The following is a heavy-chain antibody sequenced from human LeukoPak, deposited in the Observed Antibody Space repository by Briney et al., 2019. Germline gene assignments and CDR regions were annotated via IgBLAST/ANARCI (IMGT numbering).Heavy chain of an antibody. CDR3: ATVGDYTWGSYNDY. CDR2: IYHSGST. D-gene: IGHD3-16*01. Sequence: NPSETLSLTCTVSGYSISSGDYWGWIRQSPGKGLEWIGSIYHSGSTYYNPSLKSRVTISVDTSRNQFSLHLSSVTAADTAVYYCATVGDYTWGSYNDYWGQGTLVTVSS. CDR1: GYSISSGDY. J-gene: IGHJ4*02. V-gene: IGHV4-38-2*02.